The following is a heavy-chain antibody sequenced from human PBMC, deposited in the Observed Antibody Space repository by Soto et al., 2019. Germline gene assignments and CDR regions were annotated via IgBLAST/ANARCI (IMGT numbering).Heavy chain of an antibody. CDR3: TSNPMVRGALYYFDY. CDR2: IRSKANSYAT. D-gene: IGHD3-10*01. CDR1: GFTFSGSA. J-gene: IGHJ4*02. Sequence: PGGSLRLSCAASGFTFSGSAMHWVRQASGKGLEWVGRIRSKANSYATAYAASVKGRFTISRDDSKNTAYLQMNSLKTEDTAVYYCTSNPMVRGALYYFDYWGQGTLVTVS. V-gene: IGHV3-73*01.